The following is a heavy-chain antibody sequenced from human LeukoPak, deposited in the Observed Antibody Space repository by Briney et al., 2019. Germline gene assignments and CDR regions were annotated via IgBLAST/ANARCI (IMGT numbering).Heavy chain of an antibody. D-gene: IGHD5-12*01. CDR2: INAGNGNT. J-gene: IGHJ5*02. CDR3: ARDRGYSGCGQRYNWFDP. V-gene: IGHV1-3*01. CDR1: GYTFTSYA. Sequence: ASVKVSCKASGYTFTSYAMHWVRQAPGQRLEWMGWINAGNGNTKYSQKFQGRVTITRDTSASTAYMELSSLRSEDTAVYYCARDRGYSGCGQRYNWFDPWGQGTLVTVSS.